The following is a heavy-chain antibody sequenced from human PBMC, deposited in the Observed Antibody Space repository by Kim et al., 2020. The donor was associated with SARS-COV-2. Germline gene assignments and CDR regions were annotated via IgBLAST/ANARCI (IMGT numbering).Heavy chain of an antibody. CDR3: ARHGYYYDDRPYWTADY. CDR2: IYPGDSET. D-gene: IGHD3-22*01. J-gene: IGHJ4*02. V-gene: IGHV5-51*01. Sequence: GESLKISCKASGYTFSIYWIGWVRQMPGQGLEWIGIIYPGDSETKYSPAFQGQVAISADKSTSTAYLQWSSLQAADTAVYYCARHGYYYDDRPYWTADYWGLGTLVPVSS. CDR1: GYTFSIYW.